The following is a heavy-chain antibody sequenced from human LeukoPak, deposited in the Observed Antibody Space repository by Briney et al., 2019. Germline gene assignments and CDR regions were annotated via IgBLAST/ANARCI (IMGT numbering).Heavy chain of an antibody. V-gene: IGHV4-39*01. CDR1: GGSISTGTFC. J-gene: IGHJ2*01. Sequence: PSETLSLTCSVSGGSISTGTFCWGWIRQPPGKGLEWLGSICYNGMTYYNPSLKSRVTKTVDMSNNQFSLSLTSVTATDTAEYYCARQRRPDWYFDLWGRGTMVTVSS. CDR3: ARQRRPDWYFDL. CDR2: ICYNGMT.